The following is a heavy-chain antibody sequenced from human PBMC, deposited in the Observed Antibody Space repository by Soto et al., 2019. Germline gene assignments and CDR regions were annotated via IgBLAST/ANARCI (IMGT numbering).Heavy chain of an antibody. V-gene: IGHV3-21*01. D-gene: IGHD6-13*01. Sequence: GGSLRLSCAASGFIVSSNYMNWARQSPGKGLEWVSSISGGGEYVGYADSLKGRLTISRDNAKKSLYLQLNSLTADDTAVYYCATDGAAGAAMGVWGQGTTVTVSS. J-gene: IGHJ6*02. CDR1: GFIVSSNY. CDR2: ISGGGEYV. CDR3: ATDGAAGAAMGV.